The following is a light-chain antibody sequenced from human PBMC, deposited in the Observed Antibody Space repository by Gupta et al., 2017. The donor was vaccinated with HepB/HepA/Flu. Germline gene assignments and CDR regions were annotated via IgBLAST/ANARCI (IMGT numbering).Light chain of an antibody. CDR1: QSISSY. CDR2: AAS. V-gene: IGKV1-39*01. CDR3: QQSYTTPPT. Sequence: DIQMTQSPSSLSASVGDRVTITCRASQSISSYLNWYQQKPGKAPKLLIYAASSVQSGVPSRFSGSGSGTDFTLTISRLQPEDFATYYCQQSYTTPPTFGQGTKVEIK. J-gene: IGKJ1*01.